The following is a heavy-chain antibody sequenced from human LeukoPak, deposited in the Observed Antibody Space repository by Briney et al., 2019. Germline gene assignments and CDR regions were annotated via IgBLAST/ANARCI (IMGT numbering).Heavy chain of an antibody. CDR2: INHSGST. J-gene: IGHJ6*03. Sequence: SETLSPTCTVSGGSFSGYYWSWIRQPPGKGLEWIGEINHSGSTYYNPSLKTRVIISVDTSKNQFSLRLSSVIAADTAVYYCARGGGHSAYNYYYMDVWGKGTTVTASS. CDR1: GGSFSGYY. V-gene: IGHV4-34*01. CDR3: ARGGGHSAYNYYYMDV. D-gene: IGHD5-12*01.